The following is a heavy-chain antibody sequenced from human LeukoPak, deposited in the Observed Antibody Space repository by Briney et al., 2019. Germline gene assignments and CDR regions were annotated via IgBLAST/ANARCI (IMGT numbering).Heavy chain of an antibody. CDR1: GYSFSNYW. D-gene: IGHD4-11*01. J-gene: IGHJ4*02. Sequence: GESLKISCKASGYSFSNYWIGWVRQIPGKGLEWMGVIYPGDSDTRDSPSFQGQFTISADKSITTGYLQWSSLKASDTAMYYCARAPTSVSNPYYFDYWGQGALVTVSS. CDR3: ARAPTSVSNPYYFDY. V-gene: IGHV5-51*01. CDR2: IYPGDSDT.